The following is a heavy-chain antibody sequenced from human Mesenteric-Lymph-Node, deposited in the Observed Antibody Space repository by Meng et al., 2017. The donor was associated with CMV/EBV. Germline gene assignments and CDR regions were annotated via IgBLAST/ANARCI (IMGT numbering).Heavy chain of an antibody. V-gene: IGHV3-30*02. Sequence: GESLKISCAASGFTFSSYGMHWVRQAPGKGLEWVAFIRYDGSDKYYPGSVKGRFTISRENAKNSLYLQMNSLRAGDTAVYYCARGAHGGNSEVYAFDIWGQGTMVTVSS. D-gene: IGHD4-23*01. J-gene: IGHJ3*02. CDR1: GFTFSSYG. CDR2: IRYDGSDK. CDR3: ARGAHGGNSEVYAFDI.